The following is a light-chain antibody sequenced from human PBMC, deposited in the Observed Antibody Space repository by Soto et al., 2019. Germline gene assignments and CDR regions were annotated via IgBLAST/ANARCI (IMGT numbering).Light chain of an antibody. CDR2: HVS. CDR1: GTDVGQYNY. J-gene: IGLJ1*01. V-gene: IGLV2-8*01. CDR3: ASYAGSRTYV. Sequence: QSVLTQPPSASGSPGQSVTISCTGAGTDVGQYNYVSWYQQHPGKAPKLLIHHVSRRPSGVPARFSGSKSGNTASLTVSGLQTEDEADYYCASYAGSRTYVFGSGTKVTVL.